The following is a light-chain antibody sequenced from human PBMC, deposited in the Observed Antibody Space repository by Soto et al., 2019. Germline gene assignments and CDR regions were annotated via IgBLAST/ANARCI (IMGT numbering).Light chain of an antibody. V-gene: IGKV4-1*01. CDR3: QQYYGAPLA. CDR2: WAS. CDR1: QSVLYSSNNKNY. Sequence: DIVMTQSPDSLAVSLGERATINCKSSQSVLYSSNNKNYLAWYQQKPGQPPKLLIQWASTRESGVPDRFSGSGSGTDFTLTISSLQAEDVAVYYYQQYYGAPLAFGGGTKVEIK. J-gene: IGKJ4*01.